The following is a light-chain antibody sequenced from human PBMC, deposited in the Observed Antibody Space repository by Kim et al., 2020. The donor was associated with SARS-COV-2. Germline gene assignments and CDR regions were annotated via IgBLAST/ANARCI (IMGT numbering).Light chain of an antibody. V-gene: IGKV1-5*01. J-gene: IGKJ1*01. CDR2: DAS. CDR3: QQYNSYSQT. CDR1: QNIYSW. Sequence: GDRVTITCRASQNIYSWLAWYQQKPGKAPKLLIYDASSLESGVPSRFSGSGSGTEFTLTISSLQPDEFATYYCQQYNSYSQTFGQRTKVEIK.